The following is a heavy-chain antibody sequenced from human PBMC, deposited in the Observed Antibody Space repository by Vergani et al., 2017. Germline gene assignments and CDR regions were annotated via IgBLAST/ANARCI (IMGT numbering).Heavy chain of an antibody. CDR2: MNPNSGNT. D-gene: IGHD3-22*01. V-gene: IGHV1-8*01. Sequence: QVQLVESGGGLVKPGGSLRLSCAASGFTFTSYDINWVRQATGQGLEWMGWMNPNSGNTGYAQKFQGRVTMTRNTSISTAYMELSSLRSEDTAVYYCARGAYYYDSSGTGGIDPWGQGTLVTVSS. CDR3: ARGAYYYDSSGTGGIDP. J-gene: IGHJ5*02. CDR1: GFTFTSYD.